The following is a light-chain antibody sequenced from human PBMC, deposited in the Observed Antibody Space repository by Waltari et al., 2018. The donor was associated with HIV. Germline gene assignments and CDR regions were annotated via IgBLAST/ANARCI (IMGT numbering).Light chain of an antibody. J-gene: IGLJ2*01. CDR1: NSNIGNNP. CDR2: SNN. Sequence: QSVLTQPPSASGTPGQRVTISCSGSNSNIGNNPVEWYQQLPGTATKLLIYSNNQRPSGVPARFSGSKSGTSGSLAISGLQSEDEADYYCGAWDDSLHGPLFGGGTKLTVL. V-gene: IGLV1-44*01. CDR3: GAWDDSLHGPL.